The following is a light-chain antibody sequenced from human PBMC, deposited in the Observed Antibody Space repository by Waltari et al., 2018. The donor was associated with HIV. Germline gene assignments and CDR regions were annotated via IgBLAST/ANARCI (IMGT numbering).Light chain of an antibody. CDR2: RSD. V-gene: IGLV1-47*01. CDR1: SSNIGRNY. CDR3: AAWDDSLSGSWV. J-gene: IGLJ3*02. Sequence: QSVMTQPPSASGTPGQRVTISCSGSSSNIGRNYVNWYQQLQGTNPKLLSYRSDQRPAGVPGRFSGSKSGTSAALAISGRRSEDEADYYCAAWDDSLSGSWVFGGGTQVTVL.